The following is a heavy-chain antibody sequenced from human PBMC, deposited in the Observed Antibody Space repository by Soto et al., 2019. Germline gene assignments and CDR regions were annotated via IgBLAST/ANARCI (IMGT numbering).Heavy chain of an antibody. D-gene: IGHD3-3*01. V-gene: IGHV3-23*01. CDR1: GFTFSSYA. J-gene: IGHJ4*02. Sequence: GGSLRLSCAASGFTFSSYAMSWVRQAPGKGLEWVSAISGSGGSTYYADSVKGRFTISRDNSKNTLYLQMNSLRAEDTAVYYSAKSKKGRFWSGYTDYWGQGTLVTV. CDR3: AKSKKGRFWSGYTDY. CDR2: ISGSGGST.